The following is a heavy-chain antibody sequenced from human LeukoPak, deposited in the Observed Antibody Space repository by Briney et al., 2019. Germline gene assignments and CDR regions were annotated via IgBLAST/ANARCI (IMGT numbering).Heavy chain of an antibody. J-gene: IGHJ4*02. CDR2: INHSGST. Sequence: PSETLSLTCAVYGGSFSGYYWSWIRQPPGKGLEWIGEINHSGSTNYNPSLKSRVTISVDTSKNQFSPKLSSVTAADTAVYYCARGFRRDGYNAPYFDYWGQGTLVTVSS. CDR3: ARGFRRDGYNAPYFDY. D-gene: IGHD5-24*01. CDR1: GGSFSGYY. V-gene: IGHV4-34*01.